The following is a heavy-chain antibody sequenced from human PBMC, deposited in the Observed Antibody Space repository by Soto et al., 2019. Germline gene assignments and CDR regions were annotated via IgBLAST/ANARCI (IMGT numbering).Heavy chain of an antibody. CDR1: GFIFSDYA. D-gene: IGHD6-13*01. CDR3: AKGYSSSWYRSLVDY. CDR2: ISGGGGET. J-gene: IGHJ4*02. V-gene: IGHV3-43*02. Sequence: GGSLRLSCAGSGFIFSDYAMIWVRQAPGKGLEWVSVISGGGGETYYTDSVKGRFTISRDNSKNSLYLQMNSLRTEDTALYYCAKGYSSSWYRSLVDYWGQGTLVTVSS.